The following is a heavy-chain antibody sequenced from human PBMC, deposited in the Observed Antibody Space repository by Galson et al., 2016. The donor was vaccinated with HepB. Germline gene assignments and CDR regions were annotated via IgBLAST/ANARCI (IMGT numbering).Heavy chain of an antibody. CDR3: ARDLTIVRGKPIPERPDY. CDR2: INPSGGST. D-gene: IGHD3-10*01. Sequence: SVKVSCKAFGYTFTSHYMHWVRQAPGQGLEWMGIINPSGGSTSYAQKFQGRFTLTRDTSTSTVYMELSSLRSEDKAVYFFARDLTIVRGKPIPERPDYWGQGTLVTVSS. CDR1: GYTFTSHY. V-gene: IGHV1-46*01. J-gene: IGHJ4*02.